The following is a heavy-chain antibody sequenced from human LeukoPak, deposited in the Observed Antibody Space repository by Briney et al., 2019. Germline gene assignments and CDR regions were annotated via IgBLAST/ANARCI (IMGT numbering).Heavy chain of an antibody. CDR3: ARVLYGVWDYYYMDV. CDR2: IYYSGST. D-gene: IGHD2-8*01. Sequence: PSETLSLTCTVSGSSISSYYWSWIRQPPGKGLEWIGYIYYSGSTNYNPSLKSRVTISVDTSKNQFSLKLSSVTAADTAVYYCARVLYGVWDYYYMDVWGKGTTVTVSS. CDR1: GSSISSYY. V-gene: IGHV4-59*01. J-gene: IGHJ6*03.